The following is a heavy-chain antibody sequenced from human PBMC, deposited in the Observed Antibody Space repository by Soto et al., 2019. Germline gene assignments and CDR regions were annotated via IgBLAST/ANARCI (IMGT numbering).Heavy chain of an antibody. CDR3: AKVSSSWYAGFFDL. Sequence: EVQLLESGGGLVQPGGSLRLSCTASGFTFSRHAMTWVRQTPGKGLEWVSGLSDSGGSIYYAASVKGRFTISRDNRMNTLYLQTRTLRAEDTGVYYGAKVSSSWYAGFFDLWGQGTLVTVSS. V-gene: IGHV3-23*01. J-gene: IGHJ4*02. CDR1: GFTFSRHA. CDR2: LSDSGGSI. D-gene: IGHD6-13*01.